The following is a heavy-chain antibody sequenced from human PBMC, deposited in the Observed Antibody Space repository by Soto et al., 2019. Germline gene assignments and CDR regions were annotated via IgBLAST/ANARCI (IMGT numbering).Heavy chain of an antibody. CDR3: AKDQWLNTLIEVLPKGDDAFHI. V-gene: IGHV3-23*01. CDR2: ISGSGGNT. CDR1: GFTFSNYA. D-gene: IGHD3-22*01. Sequence: GGSLRLSCVASGFTFSNYAMGWVHQAPGKGLEWVSVISGSGGNTYYTDSGKGRFTISRDNSKNTLYLQMNSLRPEDTAMDYCAKDQWLNTLIEVLPKGDDAFHIWGQGTMVTVSS. J-gene: IGHJ3*02.